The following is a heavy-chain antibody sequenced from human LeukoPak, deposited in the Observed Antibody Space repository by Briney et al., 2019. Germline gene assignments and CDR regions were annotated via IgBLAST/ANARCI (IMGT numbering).Heavy chain of an antibody. CDR1: GGSISSYY. Sequence: PSETLSLTCTVSGGSISSYYWSWIRQPPGKGLEWIGYIYYIGSTNYNPSLKSRVTISVDTSKNQFSLKLSSVTAADTAVYYCAGGRLGYCSSTSCQGRTGFDYWGQGTLVTVSS. CDR2: IYYIGST. V-gene: IGHV4-59*08. J-gene: IGHJ4*02. CDR3: AGGRLGYCSSTSCQGRTGFDY. D-gene: IGHD2-2*01.